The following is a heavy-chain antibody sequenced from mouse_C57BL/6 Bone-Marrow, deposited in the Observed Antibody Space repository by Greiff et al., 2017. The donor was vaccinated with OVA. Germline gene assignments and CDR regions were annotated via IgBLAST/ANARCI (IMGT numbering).Heavy chain of an antibody. V-gene: IGHV5-12*01. Sequence: EVNVVESGGGLVQPGGSLNLSCAASGFTFSDYYMYWVRQTPEKRLEWVAYISNGGGSTYYPDTVTGRFTISRDNAKNTLYLQMSRLKSEDTAMYYCARRDDDDDFDYWGQGTTLTVSS. CDR1: GFTFSDYY. CDR3: ARRDDDDDFDY. CDR2: ISNGGGST. J-gene: IGHJ2*01. D-gene: IGHD2-4*01.